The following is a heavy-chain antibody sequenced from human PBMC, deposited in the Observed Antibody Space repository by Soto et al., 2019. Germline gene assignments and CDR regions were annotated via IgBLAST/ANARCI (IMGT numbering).Heavy chain of an antibody. V-gene: IGHV1-69*01. CDR1: GGTFSSYA. D-gene: IGHD2-2*01. CDR2: IIPIFGTA. J-gene: IGHJ6*02. CDR3: ARAPVVQAARSSYYYYYGMDV. Sequence: QVQLVQSGAEVKKPGSSVKVSCKASGGTFSSYAISWVRQAPGQGLEWMGGIIPIFGTANYAQKFQGRVTITADESTSTAYMELSSMRSEDTAVYYCARAPVVQAARSSYYYYYGMDVWGQGTTVTVSS.